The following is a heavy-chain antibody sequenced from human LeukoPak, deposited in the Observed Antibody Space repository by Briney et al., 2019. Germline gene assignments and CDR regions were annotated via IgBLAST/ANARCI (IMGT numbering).Heavy chain of an antibody. Sequence: GGSLRLSCAASGFTFSSYWTNWVRQAPGKGLVWVSRIKPDGSSMSYADSVQGRFTISRDNAKNTLYLQMNSLRAEDTAVYYCARVRSGSHFDYWGQGTLVTVSS. D-gene: IGHD1-26*01. CDR3: ARVRSGSHFDY. J-gene: IGHJ4*02. CDR2: IKPDGSSM. CDR1: GFTFSSYW. V-gene: IGHV3-74*01.